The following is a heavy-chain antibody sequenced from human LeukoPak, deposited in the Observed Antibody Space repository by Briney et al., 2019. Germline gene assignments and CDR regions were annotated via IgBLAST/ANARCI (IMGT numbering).Heavy chain of an antibody. CDR1: GGSISSSY. Sequence: SVTLSLTCTVSGGSISSSYWSWIRQPPGKGLELIGYISYSGSTNCNPSLRSRVTISVDTSKNQFSLKLTSVTAADTAVYYCASGRSGGLVTLDYWGQGTLVTVSS. CDR3: ASGRSGGLVTLDY. D-gene: IGHD2-21*02. J-gene: IGHJ4*02. V-gene: IGHV4-59*01. CDR2: ISYSGST.